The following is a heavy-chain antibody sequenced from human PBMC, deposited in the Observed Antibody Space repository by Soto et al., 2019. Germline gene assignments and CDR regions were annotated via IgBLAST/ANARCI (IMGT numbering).Heavy chain of an antibody. J-gene: IGHJ6*03. D-gene: IGHD3-3*01. CDR1: GGSISSYY. V-gene: IGHV4-59*04. CDR3: ARNVPDYDFRSGYPDYYYYYMDV. Sequence: SETLSLTCTVSGGSISSYYWSWIRQPPGKGLEWIGYIYYSGSTYYNPSLKSRVTISVDTSKNQFSLKLSSVTAADTAVYYCARNVPDYDFRSGYPDYYYYYMDVWGKGTTVTVSS. CDR2: IYYSGST.